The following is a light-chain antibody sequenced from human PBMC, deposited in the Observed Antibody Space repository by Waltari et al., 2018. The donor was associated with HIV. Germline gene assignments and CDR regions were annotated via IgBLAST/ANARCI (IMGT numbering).Light chain of an antibody. V-gene: IGLV9-49*01. CDR3: GAGHGSGSKFVYV. CDR1: SGYSNYQ. J-gene: IGLJ1*01. CDR2: VGTGGIVG. Sequence: QPVLTQPPSASASLGASVTLTCTLSSGYSNYQVDWYQQSPGKGPRVVRRVGTGGIVGSQGDGVPHRFSVLCSGLNRYLTIKNIQEEDESDYHCGAGHGSGSKFVYVFGTGTKVTVL.